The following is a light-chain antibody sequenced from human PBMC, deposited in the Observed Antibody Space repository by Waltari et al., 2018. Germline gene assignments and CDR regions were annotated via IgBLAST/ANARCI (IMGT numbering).Light chain of an antibody. CDR2: EDR. CDR1: ALPKKY. V-gene: IGLV3-10*01. CDR3: CSTDSSGNHGV. Sequence: SYELTQQLSVSVSPGQTPRITCFGDALPKKYAYWYQQKSGQAPVLVIYEDRKRHSGIPETFSGSSSGTMATLTISGAQVEDEADYYCCSTDSSGNHGVFGGGTKLTVL. J-gene: IGLJ3*02.